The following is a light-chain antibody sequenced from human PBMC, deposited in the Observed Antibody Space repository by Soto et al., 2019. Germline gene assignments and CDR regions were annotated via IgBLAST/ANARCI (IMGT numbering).Light chain of an antibody. CDR3: QQYFTTPFT. CDR1: QSVLYSSNNKSY. J-gene: IGKJ3*01. V-gene: IGKV4-1*01. Sequence: DIVMTQYPDSLAVSLGERATINCKSSQSVLYSSNNKSYLAWYQHKPGQPPKLLIFWASTRESGVPDRFSGSGSGTDFTLTISSLQAEDVAVYYCQQYFTTPFTFGPGTKVDIK. CDR2: WAS.